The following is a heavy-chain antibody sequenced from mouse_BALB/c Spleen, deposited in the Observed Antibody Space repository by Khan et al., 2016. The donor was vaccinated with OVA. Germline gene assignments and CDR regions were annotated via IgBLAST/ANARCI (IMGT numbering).Heavy chain of an antibody. CDR1: GFTFSSYG. V-gene: IGHV5-6-3*01. J-gene: IGHJ2*01. CDR2: INSNGGST. Sequence: EVKLMESGGGLVQPGGSLKLSCAASGFTFSSYGMSWVRQTPDKRLELVATINSNGGSTYYPDSVKGRFTISRDNAKNTLYLQMSSLKSEDTAMYYCARMARTINWGQGTTLRGSS. CDR3: ARMARTIN.